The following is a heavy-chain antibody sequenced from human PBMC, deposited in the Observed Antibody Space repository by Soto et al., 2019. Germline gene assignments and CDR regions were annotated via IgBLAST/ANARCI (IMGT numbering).Heavy chain of an antibody. V-gene: IGHV4-59*01. CDR1: GASITQYY. J-gene: IGHJ6*02. CDR2: VSSTGST. D-gene: IGHD5-12*01. Sequence: SETLSLTCTVSGASITQYYWNWIRQSPGKGLEWIVSVSSTGSTVFNPSLTSRVTVSLDTSKNQFSLTLNSVTAADTAVYYCAREGRKATISPYYYVGMDVWGQGTTVT. CDR3: AREGRKATISPYYYVGMDV.